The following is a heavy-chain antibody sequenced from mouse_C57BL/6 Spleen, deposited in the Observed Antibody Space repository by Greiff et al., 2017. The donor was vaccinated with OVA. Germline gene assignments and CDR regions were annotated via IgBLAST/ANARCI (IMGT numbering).Heavy chain of an antibody. Sequence: EVQRVESGGGLVKPGGSLKLSCAASGFTFSSYAMSWVRQTPEKRLEWVATISDGGSYTYYPDNVKGRFTISRDNAKNNLYLQMSHLKSEDTAMYYCARDGYGPFDYWGQGTTLTVSS. D-gene: IGHD2-10*02. V-gene: IGHV5-4*01. CDR2: ISDGGSYT. J-gene: IGHJ2*01. CDR3: ARDGYGPFDY. CDR1: GFTFSSYA.